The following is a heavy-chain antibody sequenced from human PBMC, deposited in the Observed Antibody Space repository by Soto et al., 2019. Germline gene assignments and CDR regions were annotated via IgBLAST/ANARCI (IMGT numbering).Heavy chain of an antibody. V-gene: IGHV1-18*01. D-gene: IGHD3-3*01. CDR3: ARVNPDRNVRTGLPIFSY. Sequence: QVQLVQSGAEVKKPGDSVRITCTASGYTFTSYGISWVRQAPGQGLEWMGWISPYNGKTDYTQKLQGRVTMTTDTSTNTAFMELRSLGSDDTAVYFCARVNPDRNVRTGLPIFSYWGQGTLVTVSS. CDR2: ISPYNGKT. J-gene: IGHJ4*02. CDR1: GYTFTSYG.